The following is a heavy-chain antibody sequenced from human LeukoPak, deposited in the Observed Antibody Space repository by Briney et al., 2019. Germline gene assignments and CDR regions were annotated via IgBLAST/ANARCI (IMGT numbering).Heavy chain of an antibody. D-gene: IGHD3-9*01. CDR2: IYYSGST. J-gene: IGHJ6*03. CDR3: AGGRYFDWLRNYYYMDV. CDR1: GGSFSGYY. Sequence: PSETLSLTCAVYGGSFSGYYWSWIRQPPGKGLEWIGYIYYSGSTNYNPSLKSRVTISVDTSKNQFSLKLSSVTAADTAVYYCAGGRYFDWLRNYYYMDVWGKGTTVTISS. V-gene: IGHV4-59*01.